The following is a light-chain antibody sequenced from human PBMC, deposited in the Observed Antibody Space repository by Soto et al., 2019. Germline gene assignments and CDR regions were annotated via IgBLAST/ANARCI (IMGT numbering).Light chain of an antibody. Sequence: QSVLTQPASVSASPGQSITISCTGTSSDIGTYNYVSWYQQHPGEAPKLMIFEVNNRPSWVSDRFSGSKSGNTASLTVSGLQAEDESDYFCSSYTTSNTWLFGGGTKLTVL. V-gene: IGLV2-14*01. CDR1: SSDIGTYNY. CDR2: EVN. J-gene: IGLJ3*02. CDR3: SSYTTSNTWL.